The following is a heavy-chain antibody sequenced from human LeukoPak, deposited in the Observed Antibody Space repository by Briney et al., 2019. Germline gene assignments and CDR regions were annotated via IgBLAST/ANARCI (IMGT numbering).Heavy chain of an antibody. Sequence: SETLSLTCTVSGGSISRYYWNWIRQPAGKGLEWIGRLYTSGSTNYNPSLKSRVTMSVDTSKNQFSLKLTSVTAADTAVYYCASGSGSYSHWFDPWGQGILVTVSS. CDR1: GGSISRYY. CDR2: LYTSGST. CDR3: ASGSGSYSHWFDP. V-gene: IGHV4-4*07. J-gene: IGHJ5*02. D-gene: IGHD3-10*01.